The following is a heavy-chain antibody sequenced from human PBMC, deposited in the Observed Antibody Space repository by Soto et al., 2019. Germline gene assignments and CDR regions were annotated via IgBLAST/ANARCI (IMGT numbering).Heavy chain of an antibody. CDR3: AQTVLYYYMDV. V-gene: IGHV4-59*01. CDR2: IHYSGGT. D-gene: IGHD2-8*01. CDR1: GDSITSYY. J-gene: IGHJ6*03. Sequence: PSETLSLTCTVSGDSITSYYWSWIRQPPGKGLEWIGYIHYSGGTNYNPSLKSRVTLSVDPSKNQFSLKLTSVTAADTAVYYCAQTVLYYYMDVWGKGTTVTVSS.